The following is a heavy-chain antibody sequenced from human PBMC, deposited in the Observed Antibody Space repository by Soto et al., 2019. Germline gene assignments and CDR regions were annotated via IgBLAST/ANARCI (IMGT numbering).Heavy chain of an antibody. V-gene: IGHV3-30*18. CDR1: GFTFSSYG. Sequence: QVQLVESGGGVVQPGRSLRLSCAASGFTFSSYGMHWVRQAPGKGLEWVAVISYDGSNKYYADSVKGRFTISRDNSKNTLYLQMNSPRAEDTAVYYCAKDSSDYWGQGTLVTVSS. J-gene: IGHJ4*02. CDR2: ISYDGSNK. CDR3: AKDSSDY.